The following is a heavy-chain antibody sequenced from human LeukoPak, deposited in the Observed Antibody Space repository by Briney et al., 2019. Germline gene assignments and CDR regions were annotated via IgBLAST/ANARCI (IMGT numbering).Heavy chain of an antibody. V-gene: IGHV4-34*01. CDR1: GGSFSVYY. CDR3: ARGRYYDFWSGYYAAGGYFDY. Sequence: SETLSLTCAVYGGSFSVYYWSWIRQPPGKGLEWIGEINHSGSTNYNPSLKSRVTISVDTSKNQFSLKLSSVTAADTAVYYCARGRYYDFWSGYYAAGGYFDYWGQGTLVTVSS. CDR2: INHSGST. J-gene: IGHJ4*02. D-gene: IGHD3-3*01.